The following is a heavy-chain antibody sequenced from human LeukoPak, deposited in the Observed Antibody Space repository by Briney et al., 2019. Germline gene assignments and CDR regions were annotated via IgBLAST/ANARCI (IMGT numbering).Heavy chain of an antibody. CDR2: IYGNDDK. CDR3: AHRRGAGLFDD. J-gene: IGHJ4*02. V-gene: IGHV2-5*01. Sequence: SGPTLVNPPQPLTLTCIFSGFSLGTAGVGVGWVRQPPGKAPEWLTVIYGNDDKRYSPSLRIRLTISKDTSKNQVCLTMTNMDPVDSATYYYAHRRGAGLFDDWSQGTLVTVSP. CDR1: GFSLGTAGVG.